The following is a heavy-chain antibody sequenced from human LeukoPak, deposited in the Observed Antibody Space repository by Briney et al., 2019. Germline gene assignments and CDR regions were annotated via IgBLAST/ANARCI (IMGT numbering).Heavy chain of an antibody. CDR3: ARENPSGYYNRPIDY. J-gene: IGHJ4*02. D-gene: IGHD3-22*01. CDR1: GASISSYY. CDR2: IYYSGSI. V-gene: IGHV4-59*01. Sequence: SETLSLTCTVSGASISSYYWSWIRQPPGKRLEWIGDIYYSGSIKYNPSLKSRVTMSVDTSKIQFSLKLSSVTAADTAIYYCARENPSGYYNRPIDYWGQGTLVTVSS.